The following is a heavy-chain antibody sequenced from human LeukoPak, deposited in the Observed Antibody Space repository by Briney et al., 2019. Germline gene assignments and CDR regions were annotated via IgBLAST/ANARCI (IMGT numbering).Heavy chain of an antibody. Sequence: HTGGSLRLSCAASGFTFSGYEMNWVRQAPGKGLEWVSYISRSGTIISYADSVRGRLTISRDNAKNSLFLQMNSLRAEDTAVYYCARERDDYYFDYWGQGTLVTVSS. CDR2: ISRSGTII. CDR1: GFTFSGYE. D-gene: IGHD3-3*01. CDR3: ARERDDYYFDY. V-gene: IGHV3-48*03. J-gene: IGHJ4*02.